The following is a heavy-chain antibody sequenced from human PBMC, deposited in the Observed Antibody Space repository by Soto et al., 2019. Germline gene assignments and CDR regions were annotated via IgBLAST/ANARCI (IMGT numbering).Heavy chain of an antibody. J-gene: IGHJ4*02. V-gene: IGHV3-23*01. CDR2: ISGSGGST. Sequence: PVGSLRLSCSASGFTFSGYGMHWVREAPGKGLEWVSAISGSGGSTYYADSVKGRFTISRDNSKNTLYLQMNSLRAEDTAVYYCAKDRERYFGWSHPVFDYWGQGTLVTVSS. D-gene: IGHD3-9*01. CDR3: AKDRERYFGWSHPVFDY. CDR1: GFTFSGYG.